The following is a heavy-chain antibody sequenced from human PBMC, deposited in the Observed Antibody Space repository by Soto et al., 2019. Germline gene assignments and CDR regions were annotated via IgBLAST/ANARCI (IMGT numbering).Heavy chain of an antibody. V-gene: IGHV4-59*12. CDR2: IYYSGST. Sequence: SETLSLTCTVSGGSISSNYWSWIRQPPGKGLEWIGHIYYSGSTNYNPSLKSRVTISVDPSKKQFSLKLSSVTAADTAVYYCAREGPYWGQGTLVTVSS. J-gene: IGHJ4*02. CDR3: AREGPY. CDR1: GGSISSNY.